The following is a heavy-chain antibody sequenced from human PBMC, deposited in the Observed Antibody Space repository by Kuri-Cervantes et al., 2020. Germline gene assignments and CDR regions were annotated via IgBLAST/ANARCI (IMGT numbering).Heavy chain of an antibody. J-gene: IGHJ4*02. CDR3: ASGGHYYDPLVGDY. Sequence: ASVKVSCKVSGYTLTELSMHWVRQAPGQGLEWMGWINPNSGGTNYAQKFQGRVTMTRDTSISTAYTELSRLRSDDTAVYYCASGGHYYDPLVGDYWGQGTLVTVSS. V-gene: IGHV1-2*02. CDR2: INPNSGGT. D-gene: IGHD3-22*01. CDR1: GYTLTELS.